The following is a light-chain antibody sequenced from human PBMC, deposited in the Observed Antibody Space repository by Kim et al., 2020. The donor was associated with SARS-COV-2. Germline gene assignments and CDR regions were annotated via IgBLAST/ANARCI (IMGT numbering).Light chain of an antibody. CDR1: QGISNY. CDR2: DTS. CDR3: QEYNSHLYT. V-gene: IGKV1-16*01. J-gene: IGKJ2*01. Sequence: DIQMTQSPSSLSASVGDRVTITCRASQGISNYLAWYQQKSGKAPKPLIYDTSSLQSGASSRFSGSGSGTDFTLTISSLQPEDFATYYCQEYNSHLYTFGQGTKLEIK.